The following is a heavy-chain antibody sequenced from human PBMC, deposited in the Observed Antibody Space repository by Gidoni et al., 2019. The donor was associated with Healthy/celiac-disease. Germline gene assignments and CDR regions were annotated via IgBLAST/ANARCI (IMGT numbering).Heavy chain of an antibody. J-gene: IGHJ6*02. Sequence: EVQPLESGGGLVQPGGSLRLSCPASGLTFSRYAMSWVLQAQGKGLEWVSAISGRGGSTYYADSVKGRFTISRDNSKNTLYLQMNSLRAEDTAVYYCASYYGSGSYYRPIYYYYGMDVWGQGTTVTVSS. D-gene: IGHD3-10*01. V-gene: IGHV3-23*01. CDR1: GLTFSRYA. CDR2: ISGRGGST. CDR3: ASYYGSGSYYRPIYYYYGMDV.